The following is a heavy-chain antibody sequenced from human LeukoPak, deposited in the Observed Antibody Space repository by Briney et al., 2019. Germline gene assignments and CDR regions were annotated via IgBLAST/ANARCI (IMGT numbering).Heavy chain of an antibody. CDR2: INPNSGGT. V-gene: IGHV1-2*06. CDR1: GYTFTGYY. D-gene: IGHD2-2*02. J-gene: IGHJ5*02. CDR3: ARDPRYCSSTSCYIPRPYNWFDP. Sequence: GASVKVSCKASGYTFTGYYMHWVRQAPGQGLEWMGRINPNSGGTNYAQKFQGRVTMTRDTSISTAYMELSRLRSDDTAVYYCARDPRYCSSTSCYIPRPYNWFDPWGQGTLVTVSS.